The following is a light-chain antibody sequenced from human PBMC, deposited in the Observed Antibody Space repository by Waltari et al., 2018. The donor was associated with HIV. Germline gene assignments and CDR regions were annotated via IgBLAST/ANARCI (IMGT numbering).Light chain of an antibody. CDR1: SSNIGAGYD. CDR2: GNS. CDR3: QSYDSSLSGDVV. J-gene: IGLJ2*01. Sequence: QSLLTKPPSVAGAPGTRVTIPCTGRSSNIGAGYDVHWYQQLPGTAPKLLLYGNSNLPSGVPDRFSGSKSDTSASLAITGLRAEDEADYYCQSYDSSLSGDVVFGGGTSLTVL. V-gene: IGLV1-40*01.